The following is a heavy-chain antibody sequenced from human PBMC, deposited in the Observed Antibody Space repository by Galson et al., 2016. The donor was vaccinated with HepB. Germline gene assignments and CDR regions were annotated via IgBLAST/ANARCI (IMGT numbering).Heavy chain of an antibody. CDR3: VKVGSAIAVTGYFDN. D-gene: IGHD6-19*01. J-gene: IGHJ4*02. V-gene: IGHV3-43D*03. CDR1: GFSFQNYA. Sequence: SLRLSCAASGFSFQNYAMHWVRQAPGKGLEWVSLISWDAGTTYYVDSVKGRFTISRDSTKNSLYLQMNRLRPEDNAIYYCVKVGSAIAVTGYFDNWGQGTLVTV. CDR2: ISWDAGTT.